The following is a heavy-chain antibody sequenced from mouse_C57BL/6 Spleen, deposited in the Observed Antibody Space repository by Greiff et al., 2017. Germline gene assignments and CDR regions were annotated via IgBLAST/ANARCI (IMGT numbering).Heavy chain of an antibody. CDR3: ARGGYGSSYD. V-gene: IGHV3-6*01. J-gene: IGHJ2*01. Sequence: EVKLMESGPGLVKPSQSLSLTCSVTGYSITSGYYWNWIRQFPGKKLEWMGYISYDGSNNYNPSLKNRISITRDTSKNQFFLKLNSVTTEDTATYYCARGGYGSSYDWGQGTTLTVSS. D-gene: IGHD1-1*01. CDR1: GYSITSGYY. CDR2: ISYDGSN.